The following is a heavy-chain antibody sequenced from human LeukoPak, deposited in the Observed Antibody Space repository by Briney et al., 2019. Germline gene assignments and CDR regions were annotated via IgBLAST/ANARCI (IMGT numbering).Heavy chain of an antibody. Sequence: XGSLXLSCAASGFTFSSYAMSWVRQAPGKGLEWVSTVSGGGGTTYYADSVKGRFTISRDNSKNTLFMQMNSLRAEDKAIYYCAXXXGYXSSATCYGLDYWGQGTLVTVSS. J-gene: IGHJ4*02. CDR1: GFTFSSYA. V-gene: IGHV3-23*01. CDR3: AXXXGYXSSATCYGLDY. CDR2: VSGGGGTT. D-gene: IGHD2-2*01.